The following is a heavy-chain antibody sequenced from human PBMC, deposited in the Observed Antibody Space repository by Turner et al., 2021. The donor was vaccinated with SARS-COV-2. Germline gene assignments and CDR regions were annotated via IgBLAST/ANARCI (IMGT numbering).Heavy chain of an antibody. CDR2: ISPIFGTA. CDR1: GATFSTYA. J-gene: IGHJ4*02. CDR3: ARVGVGGSSWPKDFDY. D-gene: IGHD6-13*01. V-gene: IGHV1-69*01. Sequence: QVQLVQSGAEVKKPGSSVQVSCTASGATFSTYAISWVRQAPGQGLEWMGGISPIFGTANNGRKSQGRVTITADESTSTAYMELGSLGSEDRAVYYGARVGVGGSSWPKDFDYWGQGTLVTVSS.